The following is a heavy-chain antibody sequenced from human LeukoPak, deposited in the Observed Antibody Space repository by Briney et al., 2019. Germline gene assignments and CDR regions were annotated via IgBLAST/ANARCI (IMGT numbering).Heavy chain of an antibody. J-gene: IGHJ6*02. CDR1: GFTFSSHA. CDR3: ARDRYDILTSYPKVYGMDV. V-gene: IGHV3-30-3*01. CDR2: ISYDGSNK. Sequence: GRSLRLSCAASGFTFSSHAMHWVRQAPGKGLEWVAVISYDGSNKNYADSVKGRFTISRDNSKNTLNLQMNSLRAEDTAVYYCARDRYDILTSYPKVYGMDVWGQGTTVTVSS. D-gene: IGHD3-9*01.